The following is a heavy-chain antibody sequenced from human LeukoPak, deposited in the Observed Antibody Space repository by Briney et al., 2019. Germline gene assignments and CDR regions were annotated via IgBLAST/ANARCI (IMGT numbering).Heavy chain of an antibody. CDR2: ISGSGGST. CDR1: GFTFTAFT. V-gene: IGHV3-23*01. CDR3: AKGGHSSSQYYFDY. J-gene: IGHJ4*02. D-gene: IGHD6-13*01. Sequence: GGSLRLSCAASGFTFTAFTINWVRQAPGKGLEWVSTISGSGGSTYSADSVKGRFTISRDNSKNTLYLEMNSLRAEDTAVYYCAKGGHSSSQYYFDYWGQGTLVTVSS.